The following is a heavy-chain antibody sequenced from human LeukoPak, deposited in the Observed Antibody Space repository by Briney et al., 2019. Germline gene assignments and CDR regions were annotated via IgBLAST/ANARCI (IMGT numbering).Heavy chain of an antibody. Sequence: SETLSLTCAVYGGSFSGYYWTWIRQPPGKGLEWIGEINHSGSTNCNPSLKSRVTISVDTSKNQFSLKLSSVTAADTAVYYCARDRRFYPYGSGSYVDYWGQGTLVTVSS. CDR2: INHSGST. D-gene: IGHD3-10*01. CDR1: GGSFSGYY. CDR3: ARDRRFYPYGSGSYVDY. V-gene: IGHV4-34*01. J-gene: IGHJ4*02.